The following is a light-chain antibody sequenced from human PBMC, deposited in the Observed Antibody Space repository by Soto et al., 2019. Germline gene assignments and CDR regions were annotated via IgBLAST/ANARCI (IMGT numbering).Light chain of an antibody. CDR1: SSDVGAYDF. CDR3: SSYTTRSTLV. Sequence: QSALTQPASVSGSPGQSITISCTGTSSDVGAYDFVSWYQHSPGKAPKLVTFAVTHRPPGISDRFSGSKSANTASLTISGLQAADEAFYYCSSYTTRSTLVFGGGTKVTVL. V-gene: IGLV2-14*01. CDR2: AVT. J-gene: IGLJ2*01.